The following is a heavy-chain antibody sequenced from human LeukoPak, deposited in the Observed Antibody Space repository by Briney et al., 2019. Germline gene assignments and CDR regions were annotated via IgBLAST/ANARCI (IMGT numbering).Heavy chain of an antibody. V-gene: IGHV3-64*04. CDR3: AKDNARLKQWLFYGMGV. J-gene: IGHJ6*02. CDR2: ITTNGGST. Sequence: GGSLRLSCSASGFTFSNYAMLWVRQAPGKGLEYVSAITTNGGSTYYADSVKGRFTISRVNSKNTLYLQMNSLRAEDTAVYYCAKDNARLKQWLFYGMGVWGQGTTVTVSS. D-gene: IGHD6-19*01. CDR1: GFTFSNYA.